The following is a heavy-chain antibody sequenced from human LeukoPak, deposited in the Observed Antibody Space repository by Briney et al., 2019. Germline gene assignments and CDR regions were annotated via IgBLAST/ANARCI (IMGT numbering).Heavy chain of an antibody. CDR1: GYTFTSYG. CDR2: ISAYNGNT. V-gene: IGHV1-18*01. J-gene: IGHJ4*02. D-gene: IGHD6-13*01. Sequence: ASVKVSCKASGYTFTSYGISWVRQAPGQGLEWMGWISAYNGNTNYAQKLQGRVTMTTDTSTSTAYMELRSLRSDDTAVYYCARDLGARSSWYYFDYWGQGTLATVSS. CDR3: ARDLGARSSWYYFDY.